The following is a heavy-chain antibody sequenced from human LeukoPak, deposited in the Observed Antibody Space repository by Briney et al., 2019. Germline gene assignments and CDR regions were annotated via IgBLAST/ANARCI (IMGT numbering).Heavy chain of an antibody. Sequence: PGGSLRLSCAASGFTFSSYWMHWVRQAPGKGLVWVSRINTAGSSTIYADSVKGRFTISRDNAKNTLYLQMNSLRAEDTAVYYCANVRYFDWYYFDYWGQGALVTVSS. CDR2: INTAGSST. CDR3: ANVRYFDWYYFDY. CDR1: GFTFSSYW. D-gene: IGHD3-9*01. V-gene: IGHV3-74*01. J-gene: IGHJ4*02.